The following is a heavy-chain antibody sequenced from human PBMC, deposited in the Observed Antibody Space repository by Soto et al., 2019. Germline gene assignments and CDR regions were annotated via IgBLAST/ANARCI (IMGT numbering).Heavy chain of an antibody. CDR2: IIPIFGTA. Sequence: QVQLVQSGAEVKKPGSSVKVSCKASGGTFSSYAISWVRQAPGQGLEWMGGIIPIFGTANYAQKFQGRVTITADESTSIAYMERSSLRSEETAVYYCAREGSSTTVTVRRNFDYWGQGTLVTVSS. J-gene: IGHJ4*02. CDR1: GGTFSSYA. V-gene: IGHV1-69*01. D-gene: IGHD4-17*01. CDR3: AREGSSTTVTVRRNFDY.